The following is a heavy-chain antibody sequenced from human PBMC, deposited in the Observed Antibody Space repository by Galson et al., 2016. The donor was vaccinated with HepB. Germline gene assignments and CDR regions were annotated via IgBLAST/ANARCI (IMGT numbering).Heavy chain of an antibody. Sequence: CAISGDSVSSNTAAWNWIRQSPSRGLEWLGRTFYRSQWRSDYAVSVKGRLTVTPDTSKNQFSLQLNSVTPEDTAMYYCAKSGHYYFDAWGQGTLVTVSS. D-gene: IGHD3-10*01. CDR3: AKSGHYYFDA. CDR2: TFYRSQWRS. J-gene: IGHJ4*02. CDR1: GDSVSSNTAA. V-gene: IGHV6-1*01.